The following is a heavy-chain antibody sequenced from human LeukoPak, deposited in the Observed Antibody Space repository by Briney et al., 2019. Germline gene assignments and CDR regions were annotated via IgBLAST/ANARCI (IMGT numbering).Heavy chain of an antibody. D-gene: IGHD6-6*01. CDR3: ARDRNPYSSSSYFDY. CDR1: GFTFSSYS. Sequence: GGSLRLSCAASGFTFSSYSMNWVRQAPGKGLEWVSSISSSSSYIYYADSVKGRFTISRDNAKNSLYLQMNSLRAEDTAVYYCARDRNPYSSSSYFDYWGQGTLVTVSS. J-gene: IGHJ4*02. V-gene: IGHV3-21*01. CDR2: ISSSSSYI.